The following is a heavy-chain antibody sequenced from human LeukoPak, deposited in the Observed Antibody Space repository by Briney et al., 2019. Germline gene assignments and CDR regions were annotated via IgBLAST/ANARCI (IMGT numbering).Heavy chain of an antibody. CDR3: ASLGGYYTYYFDY. V-gene: IGHV3-53*01. CDR2: IYSGGST. D-gene: IGHD3-3*01. Sequence: GGSLRLFCEASGFTFSSNYMGWVRQAPGKGLEWVSVIYSGGSTYYADSVNVRFTISRDNSKNTLYRQMNSLRAEDTAVYYCASLGGYYTYYFDYWGQGTLVTVSS. CDR1: GFTFSSNY. J-gene: IGHJ4*02.